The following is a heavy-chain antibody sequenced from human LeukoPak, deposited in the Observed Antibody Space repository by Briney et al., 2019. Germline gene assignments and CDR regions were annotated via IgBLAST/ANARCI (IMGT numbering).Heavy chain of an antibody. CDR3: ARVELERTPYFDY. V-gene: IGHV1-69*13. CDR1: GGTFSSYA. J-gene: IGHJ4*02. Sequence: SVKVSCTASGGTFSSYAISWVRQAPGQGLEWMGGIIPIFGTANYAQKFQGRVTITADESTGTAYMELSSLRSEDTAVYYCARVELERTPYFDYWGQGTLVTVSS. D-gene: IGHD1-1*01. CDR2: IIPIFGTA.